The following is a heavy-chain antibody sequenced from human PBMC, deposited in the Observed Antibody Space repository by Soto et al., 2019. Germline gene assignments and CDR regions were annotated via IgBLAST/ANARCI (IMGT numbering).Heavy chain of an antibody. V-gene: IGHV4-30-4*01. D-gene: IGHD3-3*01. J-gene: IGHJ4*02. CDR1: GGSISSDDYY. CDR2: IHDTATT. Sequence: QVQLQESGPGLVKPSQTLSLTCTVSGGSISSDDYYWSWIRQPPGKGLEWIGDIHDTATTSYNPSLKSRLTLSIATSKNQFSPTLRSVTAADTAVYFCASQYYDFSSGALDFWGQGILVTVSS. CDR3: ASQYYDFSSGALDF.